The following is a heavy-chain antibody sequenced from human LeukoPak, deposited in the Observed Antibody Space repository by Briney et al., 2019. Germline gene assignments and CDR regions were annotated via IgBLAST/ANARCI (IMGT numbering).Heavy chain of an antibody. J-gene: IGHJ4*02. CDR2: INPNSGGT. Sequence: GASVKVSCKTSGYTFTDYYMHWVRQAPGQGLEWMGWINPNSGGTNYAQKLQGRVALTRDTSITTAYMELSRLRSDDTAVYYCARLRPGLRIWSDLDNFDYWGQGTLVTVSS. D-gene: IGHD3/OR15-3a*01. CDR3: ARLRPGLRIWSDLDNFDY. V-gene: IGHV1-2*02. CDR1: GYTFTDYY.